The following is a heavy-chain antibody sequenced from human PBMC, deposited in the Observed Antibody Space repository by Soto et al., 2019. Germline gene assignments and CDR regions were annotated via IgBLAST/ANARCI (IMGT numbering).Heavy chain of an antibody. Sequence: QVQLQESGPGLVKPSQTLSLTCTVSGGSIGSGDYYWSWIRQPPGKGLEWIGYIYYSGSTYYNPSLKSRVTISVDTSKNQFSLKLSSVTAADTAVYYCARAHDSGWYGRVTSYGMDVWGQGTTVTVSS. J-gene: IGHJ6*02. CDR2: IYYSGST. V-gene: IGHV4-30-4*01. CDR3: ARAHDSGWYGRVTSYGMDV. CDR1: GGSIGSGDYY. D-gene: IGHD6-19*01.